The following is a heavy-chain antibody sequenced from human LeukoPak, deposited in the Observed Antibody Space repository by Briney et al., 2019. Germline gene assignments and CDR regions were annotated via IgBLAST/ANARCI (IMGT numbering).Heavy chain of an antibody. CDR3: AKEGIAAAGRLNWFDP. D-gene: IGHD6-13*01. CDR2: ISWNSGSI. J-gene: IGHJ5*02. V-gene: IGHV3-9*01. Sequence: TGGSLRLSCAASGFTFDDYAMHWVRQAPGKGLEWVSGISWNSGSIGYADSVKGRFTISRDYAKNSLYLQMNSLRAEDTALYYCAKEGIAAAGRLNWFDPWGQGTLVTVSS. CDR1: GFTFDDYA.